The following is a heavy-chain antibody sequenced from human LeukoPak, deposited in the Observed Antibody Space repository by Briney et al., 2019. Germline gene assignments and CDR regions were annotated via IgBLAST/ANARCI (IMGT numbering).Heavy chain of an antibody. J-gene: IGHJ4*02. D-gene: IGHD6-19*01. CDR1: GFTFDDYA. CDR2: ISWNSGSI. V-gene: IGHV3-9*01. CDR3: AKTTLPYSSGWYVFDY. Sequence: GGSLRLSCAASGFTFDDYAMHWFRQAPGKGLEWVSGISWNSGSIGYADSVKGRFTISRDNAKNSLYLQMNSLRAEDTALYYCAKTTLPYSSGWYVFDYWGQGTLVTVSS.